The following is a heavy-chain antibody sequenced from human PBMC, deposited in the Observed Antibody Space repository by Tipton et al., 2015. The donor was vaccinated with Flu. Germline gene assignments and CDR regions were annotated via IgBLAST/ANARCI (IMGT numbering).Heavy chain of an antibody. D-gene: IGHD1-26*01. Sequence: TLSLTCGVSGYSINSDYYWGWIRQPPERGLQWIGTIDHSGSYFYNPSLESRLTISVDTSKNQFSLKLTSVTAADTAVYYCARQVGINSLDFWGQGTLVTVSS. J-gene: IGHJ4*02. CDR1: GYSINSDYY. V-gene: IGHV4-38-2*01. CDR3: ARQVGINSLDF. CDR2: IDHSGSY.